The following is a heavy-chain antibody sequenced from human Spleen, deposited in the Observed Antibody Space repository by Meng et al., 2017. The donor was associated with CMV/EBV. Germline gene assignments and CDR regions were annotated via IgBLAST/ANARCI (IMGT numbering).Heavy chain of an antibody. CDR1: GFTFISFA. D-gene: IGHD3-10*01. J-gene: IGHJ4*02. CDR2: ISYDGSNK. CDR3: ARGGHKAGYFDY. V-gene: IGHV3-30*01. Sequence: GGSLRLSCAASGFTFISFAMHWVRQAPGKGLEWVAVISYDGSNKYYADSVKGRFTISRDNSKNTLYLQMNRLRAEDTAVYYCARGGHKAGYFDYWGQGTLVTVSS.